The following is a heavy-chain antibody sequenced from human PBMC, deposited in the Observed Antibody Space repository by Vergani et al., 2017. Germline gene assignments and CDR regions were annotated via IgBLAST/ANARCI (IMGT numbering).Heavy chain of an antibody. V-gene: IGHV3-48*01. Sequence: EVQLVESGGGLVQPGGSLRLSCAASGFTFSSYSMNWVRQAPGKGLEWVSYISSSSSTIYYADSVKGRFTISRDNAKNSLYLQMNSLRAEDTAVYYCARVYCSGGSCYAKFWYYYYGMDVWGQGTTVTVSS. CDR1: GFTFSSYS. CDR3: ARVYCSGGSCYAKFWYYYYGMDV. D-gene: IGHD2-15*01. CDR2: ISSSSSTI. J-gene: IGHJ6*02.